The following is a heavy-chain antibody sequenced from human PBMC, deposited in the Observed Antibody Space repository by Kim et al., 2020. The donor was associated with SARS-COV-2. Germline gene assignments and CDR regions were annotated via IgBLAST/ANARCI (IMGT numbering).Heavy chain of an antibody. CDR2: INSDGSTT. Sequence: GGSLRLSCAASGLTFSSYWMHWVRQAPGKGLVWVSRINSDGSTTSYADSVKSRFTISRDNVKNTLYLQMNSLRAEDTAVYYCASRTAVAGIYYFDYWGQGTLVTVSS. D-gene: IGHD6-19*01. CDR1: GLTFSSYW. CDR3: ASRTAVAGIYYFDY. J-gene: IGHJ4*02. V-gene: IGHV3-74*01.